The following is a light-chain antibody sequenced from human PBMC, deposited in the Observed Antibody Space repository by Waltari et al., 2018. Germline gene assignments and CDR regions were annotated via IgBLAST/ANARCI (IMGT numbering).Light chain of an antibody. J-gene: IGKJ1*01. CDR2: DAS. CDR1: QSVSKY. CDR3: QKYGTLPAT. V-gene: IGKV3-20*01. Sequence: EFVLTQSPGTLSLSPGERATLSCRASQSVSKYLAWYQQKPGQAPRLLIYDASIRATGIPDRFSGSGWGTDFSLTISSLEPEDFAVYYCQKYGTLPATFGQGSKVQ.